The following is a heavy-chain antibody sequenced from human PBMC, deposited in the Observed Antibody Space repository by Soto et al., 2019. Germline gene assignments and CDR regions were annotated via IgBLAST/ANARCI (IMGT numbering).Heavy chain of an antibody. CDR3: AKNQASGQGSFDS. J-gene: IGHJ4*02. Sequence: GGSLSLSCAASGFTFNIYGMHWVRQAPDKGLEWVALISYDGSNQYYADSVKGRFTISRDNSKNTLFLQMNSLRADDTAVYYCAKNQASGQGSFDSWGQGTLVTVSS. CDR2: ISYDGSNQ. CDR1: GFTFNIYG. V-gene: IGHV3-30*18.